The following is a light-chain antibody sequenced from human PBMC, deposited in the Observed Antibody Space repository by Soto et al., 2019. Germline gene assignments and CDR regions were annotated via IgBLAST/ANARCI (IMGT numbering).Light chain of an antibody. CDR3: QQYNSYST. Sequence: DIQITQSPSTLSASVGDRGTIACRASQTISTWLAWYQQKPGKAPKLLIYDASSLEGGVPSRFSGSGSGTEFTLTISTLQPDDFATYYCQQYNSYSTFGQGTKVDIK. V-gene: IGKV1-5*01. CDR2: DAS. CDR1: QTISTW. J-gene: IGKJ1*01.